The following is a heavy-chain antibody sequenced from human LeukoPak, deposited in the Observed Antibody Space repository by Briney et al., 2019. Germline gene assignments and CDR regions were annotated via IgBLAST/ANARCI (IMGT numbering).Heavy chain of an antibody. J-gene: IGHJ4*02. CDR1: GFTFSTYW. D-gene: IGHD1-26*01. CDR2: IKRDGSEK. Sequence: GGSLRLSCAASGFTFSTYWMAWVRQAPGKVPEWVANIKRDGSEKYYVESEKGRFTISRDNAKDSLFLQMNSLTAEDTSIYYCARDSSGNLDYWGQGALVTVSS. CDR3: ARDSSGNLDY. V-gene: IGHV3-7*01.